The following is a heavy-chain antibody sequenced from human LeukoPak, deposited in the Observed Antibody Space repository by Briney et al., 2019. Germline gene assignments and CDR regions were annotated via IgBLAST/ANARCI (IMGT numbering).Heavy chain of an antibody. CDR2: IASDGFMA. J-gene: IGHJ5*02. V-gene: IGHV3-23*01. CDR3: AKDLFLFFGDT. CDR1: GFTFSIYS. D-gene: IGHD3/OR15-3a*01. Sequence: GGSLRLSCAASGFTFSIYSMNWVRQAPGKGLEWVATIASDGFMAYYADSLKGRFVISRDNSQQTIYLQMNSLRADDTAVYYCAKDLFLFFGDTRGQGTLVTVSS.